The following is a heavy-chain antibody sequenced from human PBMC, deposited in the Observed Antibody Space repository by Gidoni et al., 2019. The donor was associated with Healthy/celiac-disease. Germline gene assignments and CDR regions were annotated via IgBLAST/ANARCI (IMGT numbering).Heavy chain of an antibody. D-gene: IGHD6-19*01. V-gene: IGHV4-39*01. CDR3: ARQPFTGIAVAGTSYYFDY. CDR1: GGSISSSSYY. CDR2: IYYSGST. J-gene: IGHJ4*02. Sequence: QLQLQESGPGLVKPSETLSLTCTVSGGSISSSSYYWGWIRQPPGKGLEWIGSIYYSGSTYYTPSLKSRVTISVDTSKIQFSLKLSSVTAADTAVYYCARQPFTGIAVAGTSYYFDYWGQGTLVTVSS.